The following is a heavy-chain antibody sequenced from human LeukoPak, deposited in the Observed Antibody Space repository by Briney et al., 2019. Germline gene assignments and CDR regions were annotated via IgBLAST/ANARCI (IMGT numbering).Heavy chain of an antibody. D-gene: IGHD4-23*01. V-gene: IGHV3-7*05. CDR3: ARDYDGNSIDY. CDR2: VKQDGSET. CDR1: GFTVSDNY. J-gene: IGHJ4*02. Sequence: GGSLRLSCAASGFTVSDNYTSWVRQAPGKGLGWVANVKQDGSETYYVDSVKGRFTISRDNAKNSLYLQMNGLRAEDTAVYYCARDYDGNSIDYWGQGTLVTVSS.